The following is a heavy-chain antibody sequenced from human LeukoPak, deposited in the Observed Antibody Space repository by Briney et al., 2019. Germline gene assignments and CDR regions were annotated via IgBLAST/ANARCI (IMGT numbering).Heavy chain of an antibody. D-gene: IGHD6-6*01. J-gene: IGHJ6*03. CDR2: INPNSGGT. CDR3: ARAGSKAARSYYYYYMDV. V-gene: IGHV1-2*02. CDR1: GYTFTGYY. Sequence: ASVKVSCKASGYTFTGYYMHWVRQAPGQGLEWMGWINPNSGGTNYAQKFQGRVTMTRDTSISTAYMELSRLGSDDTAVYYCARAGSKAARSYYYYYMDVWGKGTTVTVSS.